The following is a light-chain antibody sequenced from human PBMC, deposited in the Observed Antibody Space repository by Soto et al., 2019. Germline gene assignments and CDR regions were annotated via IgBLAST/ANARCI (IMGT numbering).Light chain of an antibody. V-gene: IGLV1-40*01. CDR3: QSYDSSLTTYV. CDR1: SSDIGAGYD. Sequence: QAVVTQPPSVSEAPGHRVTISCTGTSSDIGAGYDVHWYQQLPGAAPKLLIYSNAIRPSGVPDRFSASKSGTSASLAITGLRAEDEADYYCQSYDSSLTTYVFGTGTKLTVL. CDR2: SNA. J-gene: IGLJ1*01.